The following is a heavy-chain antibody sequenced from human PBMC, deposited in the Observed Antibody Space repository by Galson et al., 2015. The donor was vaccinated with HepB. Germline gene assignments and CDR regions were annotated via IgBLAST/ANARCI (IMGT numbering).Heavy chain of an antibody. CDR2: ISSSSSYI. CDR1: GFTFSSYS. V-gene: IGHV3-21*01. D-gene: IGHD3-3*01. J-gene: IGHJ6*03. Sequence: SLRLSCAASGFTFSSYSMNWVRQAPGKGLEWVSSISSSSSYIYYADSVKGRFTISRDNAKNSLYLQMNSLRAEDTAVYYCAREATTPNDFWSGYYYYYYYMDVWGKGTTVTVSS. CDR3: AREATTPNDFWSGYYYYYYYMDV.